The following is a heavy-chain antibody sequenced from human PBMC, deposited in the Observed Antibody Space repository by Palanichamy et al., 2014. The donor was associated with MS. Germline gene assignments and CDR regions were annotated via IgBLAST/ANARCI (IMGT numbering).Heavy chain of an antibody. V-gene: IGHV4-31*03. CDR1: GDSISSGGYY. CDR2: IYFSGST. D-gene: IGHD5-18*01. J-gene: IGHJ3*02. Sequence: VQLQESGPGLVKPSLTLSLTCTVSGDSISSGGYYWSWIRQHPGKGLEWIGYIYFSGSTYYNPSLESRVTISVDTSKNQFSLKLSSVTAADRAVYYCARDTGYSYGYQYYAFDIWGQGTMVTVSS. CDR3: ARDTGYSYGYQYYAFDI.